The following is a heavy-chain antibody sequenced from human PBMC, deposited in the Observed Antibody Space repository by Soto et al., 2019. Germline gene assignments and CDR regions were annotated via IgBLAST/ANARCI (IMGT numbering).Heavy chain of an antibody. V-gene: IGHV1-69*13. CDR3: AREKSPDRLFDY. CDR1: GGTFSSYA. J-gene: IGHJ4*02. CDR2: IIPIFGTA. D-gene: IGHD2-15*01. Sequence: SVKVACKASGGTFSSYAISWVRQAPGQGLEWMGGIIPIFGTANYAQKFQGRVTITADESTSTAYMELSSLRSEDTAVYYCAREKSPDRLFDYWGQGTLVTGSS.